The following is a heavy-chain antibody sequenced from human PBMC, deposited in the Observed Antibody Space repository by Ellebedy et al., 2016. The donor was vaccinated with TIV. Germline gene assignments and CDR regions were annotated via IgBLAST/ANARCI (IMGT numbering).Heavy chain of an antibody. V-gene: IGHV3-21*06. CDR1: GFTFSNYN. Sequence: PGGSLRLSCVASGFTFSNYNMNWVRQSPGKGLEWVSSIRSTGSDKYYAESVKGRFTISRDNAQNILFLQMNSLRAEDTALYYCARNRYCSAGDCYALGYWGQGTLVTVSS. D-gene: IGHD2-15*01. J-gene: IGHJ4*02. CDR3: ARNRYCSAGDCYALGY. CDR2: IRSTGSDK.